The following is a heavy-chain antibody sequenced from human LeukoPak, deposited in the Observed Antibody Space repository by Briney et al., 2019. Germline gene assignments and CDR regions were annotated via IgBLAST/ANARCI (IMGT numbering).Heavy chain of an antibody. CDR3: ARDPDYYDSSGSSGYFDL. Sequence: SETLSLTCAVSGGSISSSNWWSWVRQPPGKGLEWIGEIYHSGSTNYNPSLKSRVTISVDKSKNQFSLKLSSVTAADTAVYYCARDPDYYDSSGSSGYFDLWGRGTLVTVSS. D-gene: IGHD3-22*01. CDR1: GGSISSSNW. J-gene: IGHJ2*01. V-gene: IGHV4-4*02. CDR2: IYHSGST.